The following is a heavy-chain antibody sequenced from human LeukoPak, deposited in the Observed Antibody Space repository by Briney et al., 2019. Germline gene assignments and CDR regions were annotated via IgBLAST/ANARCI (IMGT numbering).Heavy chain of an antibody. J-gene: IGHJ4*02. V-gene: IGHV3-30*02. CDR3: AKDEAGEYYYDSSGYY. D-gene: IGHD3-22*01. CDR2: IRYEGSNK. CDR1: GFTFRSYG. Sequence: GGSLRLSCAASGFTFRSYGMHWVRQAPGKGLAGVAFIRYEGSNKYFLDSVSGRFTISRDSSKKKLSLQVNRLRDAVRAVYYCAKDEAGEYYYDSSGYYWGQGTLVTVSS.